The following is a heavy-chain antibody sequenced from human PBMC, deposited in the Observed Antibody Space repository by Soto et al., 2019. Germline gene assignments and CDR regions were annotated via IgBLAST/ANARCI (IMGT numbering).Heavy chain of an antibody. V-gene: IGHV3-53*02. CDR2: IYSDGRT. CDR1: GFIVSSSY. D-gene: IGHD6-25*01. J-gene: IGHJ4*02. Sequence: DVQLVETGGGLIQPGGSLSLSCAASGFIVSSSYMSWVRQAPGKGLEWVSVIYSDGRTYYADSVKGRFTISRDNSTNTFYLHMNSLSAAYTLLYYCARWSGWHGQCYFDCWGQGTRVTVSS. CDR3: ARWSGWHGQCYFDC.